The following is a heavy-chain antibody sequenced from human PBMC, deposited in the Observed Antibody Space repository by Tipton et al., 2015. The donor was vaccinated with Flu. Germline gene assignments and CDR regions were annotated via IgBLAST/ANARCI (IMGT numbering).Heavy chain of an antibody. J-gene: IGHJ4*02. CDR3: ARGGTLGPTHFHY. V-gene: IGHV4-39*01. D-gene: IGHD1-26*01. CDR1: GGSISSGNYY. CDR2: IYYSGNT. Sequence: GLMKPSETLSLTRTVSGGSISSGNYYWGWIRQPPGKGLEWIGNIYYSGNTYYNPSLKSRVTTSVDTSKNQFSLKLSSVTAADTAVYYCARGGTLGPTHFHYWGQGTLVSVSS.